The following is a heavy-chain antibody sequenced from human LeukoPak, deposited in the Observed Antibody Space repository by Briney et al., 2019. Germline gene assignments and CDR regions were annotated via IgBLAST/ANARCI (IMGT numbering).Heavy chain of an antibody. J-gene: IGHJ6*02. CDR3: ARGHCSSTSCYLGGYYYYGMDV. CDR1: GFTFSSYA. V-gene: IGHV3-30-3*01. D-gene: IGHD2-2*01. Sequence: GGSLRLSCAASGFTFSSYAMHWVRQAPGKGLEGVAVISYDGSNKYYADSAKGRFTISRDNSKNTLYLQMNSLRAEDTAVYYCARGHCSSTSCYLGGYYYYGMDVWGQGTTVTVSS. CDR2: ISYDGSNK.